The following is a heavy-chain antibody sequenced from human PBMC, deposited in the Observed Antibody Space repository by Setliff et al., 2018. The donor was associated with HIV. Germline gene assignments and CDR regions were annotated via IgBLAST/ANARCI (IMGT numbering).Heavy chain of an antibody. J-gene: IGHJ4*02. CDR1: GYTFSDYY. D-gene: IGHD3-10*01. CDR2: ISPNRGAT. CDR3: ARGGDDYGPGTWTFDY. V-gene: IGHV1-2*02. Sequence: ASVKVSCKASGYTFSDYYIHWVRQAPGQGLEWMGWISPNRGATNFAQKFLGRVTMTRDTSISTAYLELSSLTSDDTAVYSCARGGDDYGPGTWTFDYWGQGTLVTVSS.